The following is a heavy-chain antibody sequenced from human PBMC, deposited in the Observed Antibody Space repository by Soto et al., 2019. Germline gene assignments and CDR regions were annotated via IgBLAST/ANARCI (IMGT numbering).Heavy chain of an antibody. Sequence: GGSLRLSCAASGFTFSSYSMNWVRQAPGKGLEWVSYISSSSSTIYYADSVKGRFTISRDNAKNSLYLQMNSLRAEDTAVYYCARIGYSYYYYYYYMDVWGKGTTVTVSS. CDR1: GFTFSSYS. J-gene: IGHJ6*03. CDR3: ARIGYSYYYYYYYMDV. V-gene: IGHV3-48*01. CDR2: ISSSSSTI. D-gene: IGHD4-4*01.